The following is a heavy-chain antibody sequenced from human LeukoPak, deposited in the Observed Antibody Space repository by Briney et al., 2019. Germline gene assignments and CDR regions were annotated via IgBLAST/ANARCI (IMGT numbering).Heavy chain of an antibody. D-gene: IGHD3-9*01. CDR2: ISAYNGNT. CDR1: GYTFTSYG. J-gene: IGHJ3*02. V-gene: IGHV1-18*01. Sequence: ASVKVSCKASGYTFTSYGISWVRQAPGQGLEWMVWISAYNGNTNYAQKLQGRVTMTTDTSTSTAYMELRSLRSDDTAVYYCARDPSLRYFDWYPTFDIWGQGTMATVSS. CDR3: ARDPSLRYFDWYPTFDI.